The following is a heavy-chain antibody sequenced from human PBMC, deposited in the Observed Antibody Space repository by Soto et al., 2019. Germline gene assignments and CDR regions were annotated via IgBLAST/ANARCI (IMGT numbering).Heavy chain of an antibody. CDR2: ISGSGST. J-gene: IGHJ5*02. V-gene: IGHV3-23*01. Sequence: PGGSLRLSCAASGFTFSDYGMSWVRQAPGKGLEWVSAISGSGSTFYEDSVKGRFTISRDNSKNTLYLQMNSLGAEDTAVYYCAKDYLRWAQSWGQGTLVTVSS. CDR3: AKDYLRWAQS. D-gene: IGHD1-26*01. CDR1: GFTFSDYG.